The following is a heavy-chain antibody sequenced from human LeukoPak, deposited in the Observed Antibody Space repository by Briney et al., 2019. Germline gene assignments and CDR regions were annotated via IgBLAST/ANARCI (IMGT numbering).Heavy chain of an antibody. D-gene: IGHD3-9*01. CDR3: ARANYDILTGYRYFDY. CDR1: GGSISSYY. J-gene: IGHJ4*02. CDR2: IYYSGST. Sequence: PSETLSLTCTVSGGSISSYYWSWIRQPPGKGLEWIGYIYYSGSTNYNPSLKSRVTISVDTSKNQFSLKLSSVTAADTAVYYCARANYDILTGYRYFDYWGQGTLVTVSS. V-gene: IGHV4-59*01.